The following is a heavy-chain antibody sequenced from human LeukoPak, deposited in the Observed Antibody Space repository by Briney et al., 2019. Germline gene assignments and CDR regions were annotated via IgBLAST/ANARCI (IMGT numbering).Heavy chain of an antibody. CDR2: ILFDGSNQ. Sequence: PGRSLRLSCAASGFTFNSHAMHWVRQAPGKGLEWAAVILFDGSNQYYADSVKGRFTISRDNSKNMLYLQMDSLRPEDTAVYYCARDHDFGGKAHFYHMDVWGKGTTVIVSS. CDR3: ARDHDFGGKAHFYHMDV. D-gene: IGHD4-23*01. J-gene: IGHJ6*03. V-gene: IGHV3-30-3*01. CDR1: GFTFNSHA.